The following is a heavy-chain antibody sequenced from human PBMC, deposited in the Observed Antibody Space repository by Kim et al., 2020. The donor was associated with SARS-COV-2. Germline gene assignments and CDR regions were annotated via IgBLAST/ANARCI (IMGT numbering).Heavy chain of an antibody. CDR2: SYDGST. Sequence: SYDGSTTYTPYLSSRVTITVDTSKTQFSLKLISVTAADTAVYYCARGFDLWGRGTLVTVSS. CDR3: ARGFDL. J-gene: IGHJ2*01. V-gene: IGHV4-59*09.